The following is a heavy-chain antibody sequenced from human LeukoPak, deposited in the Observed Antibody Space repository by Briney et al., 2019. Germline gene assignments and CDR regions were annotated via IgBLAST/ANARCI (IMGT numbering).Heavy chain of an antibody. Sequence: GESLKISCKASGYTFTNYWIGWVRQMPGKGLEWMGIIYPGDSDTRYSPSFQGQVTISADKSISTAYLQWSSLKASDTAMYYCARHHDQNWFDPWGQGTLVTVSS. CDR2: IYPGDSDT. J-gene: IGHJ5*02. CDR1: GYTFTNYW. CDR3: ARHHDQNWFDP. V-gene: IGHV5-51*01.